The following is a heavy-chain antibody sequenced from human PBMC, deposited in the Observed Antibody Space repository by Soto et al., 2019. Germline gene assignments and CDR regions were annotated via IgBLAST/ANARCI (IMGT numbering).Heavy chain of an antibody. J-gene: IGHJ6*02. CDR2: IKTDGSTI. CDR1: GFTFSSHW. Sequence: EVQLVESGGGLVQPGGSLRLSCAASGFTFSSHWMHWIRQAPGKGLVWVSRIKTDGSTINYGDSVKGRFSISRDNAKNTVYLQMNSLRAEDTAVYYCARWVRNYYALDVWGRGTMVTVSS. V-gene: IGHV3-74*01. CDR3: ARWVRNYYALDV.